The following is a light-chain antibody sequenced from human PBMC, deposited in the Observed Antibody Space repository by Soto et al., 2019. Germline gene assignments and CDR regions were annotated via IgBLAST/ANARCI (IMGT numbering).Light chain of an antibody. J-gene: IGKJ1*01. V-gene: IGKV1-5*01. CDR1: QSINAR. CDR3: QQYYTYPWT. Sequence: DIQMTQSPSTLSASVGDSVTITCRASQSINARLAWHQQKPGKVPKVLIYDASNLKSGVPSRFSGSGSGREFTLTISSLQPDDFATYYCQQYYTYPWTFGQGTKVDIK. CDR2: DAS.